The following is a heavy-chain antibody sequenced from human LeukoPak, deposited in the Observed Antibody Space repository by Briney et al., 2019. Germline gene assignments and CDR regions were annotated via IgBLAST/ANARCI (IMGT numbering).Heavy chain of an antibody. D-gene: IGHD3-22*01. Sequence: PSETLSLTCTVSGGSISSYYWSWIRQPAGKGLEWIGRIYTSGSTNYNPSLKSRVTMSVDTSKNQFSLKLSSVTAADTAVYYCARRGTDYYDSSGPFDYWGQGTLVTVSS. CDR3: ARRGTDYYDSSGPFDY. J-gene: IGHJ4*02. CDR2: IYTSGST. V-gene: IGHV4-4*07. CDR1: GGSISSYY.